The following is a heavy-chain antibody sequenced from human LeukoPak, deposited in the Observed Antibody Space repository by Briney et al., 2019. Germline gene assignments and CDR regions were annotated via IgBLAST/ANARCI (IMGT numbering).Heavy chain of an antibody. V-gene: IGHV3-23*01. J-gene: IGHJ6*03. CDR2: ISGSGGST. CDR3: AKVVSWDYYYYMDV. D-gene: IGHD2-8*01. Sequence: GGSLRLSSGAAGFTFSSYAMSWVRQAPGKGLEWVSAISGSGGSTYYADSVKGRFTISRDNSKNTLYLQMNSLRAEDTAVYYCAKVVSWDYYYYMDVWGKGTTVTVSS. CDR1: GFTFSSYA.